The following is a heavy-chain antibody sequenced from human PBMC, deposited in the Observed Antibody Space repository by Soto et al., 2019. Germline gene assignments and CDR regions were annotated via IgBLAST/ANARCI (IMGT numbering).Heavy chain of an antibody. Sequence: SLRLSCAASGFTFDDYAMHWVRQAPGKGLEWVSGISWNSGSIGYADSVKGRFTISRDNAKNSLYLQMNSLRAEDTALYYCAKDIFHGSGDYYGMDVWGQGTTVTVSS. CDR2: ISWNSGSI. CDR3: AKDIFHGSGDYYGMDV. D-gene: IGHD3-10*01. CDR1: GFTFDDYA. V-gene: IGHV3-9*01. J-gene: IGHJ6*02.